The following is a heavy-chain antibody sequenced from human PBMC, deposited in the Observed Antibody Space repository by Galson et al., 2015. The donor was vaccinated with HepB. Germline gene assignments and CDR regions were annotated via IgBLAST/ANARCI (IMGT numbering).Heavy chain of an antibody. J-gene: IGHJ4*02. V-gene: IGHV3-30*04. Sequence: LSCAASGFTFSSYAMHWVRQAPGKGLEWVAVISYDGSNKYYADSVKGRFTISRDNSKNTLYLQMNSLRAEDTAVYYCARDPTVVAAAAGTADFDYWGQGTLVTVSS. D-gene: IGHD6-13*01. CDR3: ARDPTVVAAAAGTADFDY. CDR2: ISYDGSNK. CDR1: GFTFSSYA.